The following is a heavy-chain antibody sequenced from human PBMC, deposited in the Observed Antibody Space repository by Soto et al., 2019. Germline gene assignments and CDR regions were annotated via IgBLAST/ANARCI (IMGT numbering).Heavy chain of an antibody. CDR1: GFTFSSYS. D-gene: IGHD5-18*01. CDR2: ISSSSSYI. Sequence: PGGSLRLSCAASGFTFSSYSMNWVRQAPGKGLEWVSSISSSSSYIYYADSVKGRFTISRDNAKNSLYLQMNSLRAEDTAVYYCARVISVGYSYGYRENYYYYGMDVWGQGTTVTVSS. CDR3: ARVISVGYSYGYRENYYYYGMDV. J-gene: IGHJ6*02. V-gene: IGHV3-21*01.